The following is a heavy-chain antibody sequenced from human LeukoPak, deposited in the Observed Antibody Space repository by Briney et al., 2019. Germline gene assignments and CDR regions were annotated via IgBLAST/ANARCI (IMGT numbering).Heavy chain of an antibody. V-gene: IGHV3-23*01. Sequence: GGSLRLSCAASGFTFTTHGMNWVRQAPGKGLEWVSVISSRGGSTYYADSVKGRFTISRDNSKNTLYLQMNSLRVEDTAVYYCARDWGSGWYFDYWGQGTLVTVSS. J-gene: IGHJ4*02. D-gene: IGHD6-19*01. CDR3: ARDWGSGWYFDY. CDR1: GFTFTTHG. CDR2: ISSRGGST.